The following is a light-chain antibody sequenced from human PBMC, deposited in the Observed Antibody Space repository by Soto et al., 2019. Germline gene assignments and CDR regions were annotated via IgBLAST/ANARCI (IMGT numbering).Light chain of an antibody. Sequence: DIQMTQSPSTLSASVGDRVTITCRASQSVSSWLAWFQRKPGKAPKLLIHQASSLESGVPSRFSGSGSGTEFTLTISSLQPDDFATYYCQQYTSCPLITFGQGTRLEIK. CDR1: QSVSSW. CDR3: QQYTSCPLIT. CDR2: QAS. V-gene: IGKV1-5*03. J-gene: IGKJ5*01.